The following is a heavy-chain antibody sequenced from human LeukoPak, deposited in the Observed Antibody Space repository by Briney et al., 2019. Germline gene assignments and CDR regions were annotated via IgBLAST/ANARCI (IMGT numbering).Heavy chain of an antibody. CDR1: GGSVGSYY. D-gene: IGHD3-22*01. J-gene: IGHJ5*02. Sequence: SQTRSLACTVAGGSVGSYYGSWVRQPPGEGRGWGGYIHYTPSTNYNPSLQSRLTISVDTAKNHFSLTLSSVTALDTAVYYCEIDRGETYDSSGYHNRFDPWGQGTLVTVSS. CDR3: EIDRGETYDSSGYHNRFDP. V-gene: IGHV4-59*02. CDR2: IHYTPST.